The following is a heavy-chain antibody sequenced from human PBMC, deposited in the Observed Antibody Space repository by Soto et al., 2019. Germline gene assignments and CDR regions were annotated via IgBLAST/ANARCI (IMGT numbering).Heavy chain of an antibody. CDR3: AKDWRELRNPLDAFDI. D-gene: IGHD1-26*01. J-gene: IGHJ3*02. CDR2: ISGSGGST. CDR1: GFTFSSYA. Sequence: EVQLLESGGGLVQPGGSLRLSCAASGFTFSSYAMSWVRQAPGKGLEWVSAISGSGGSTYYADSVKGRFTISRDNSKNTLYLQMNRLRADDTAVYYCAKDWRELRNPLDAFDIWGQGTMVTVSS. V-gene: IGHV3-23*01.